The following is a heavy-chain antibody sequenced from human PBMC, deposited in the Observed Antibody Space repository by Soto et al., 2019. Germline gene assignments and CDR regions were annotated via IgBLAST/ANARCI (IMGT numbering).Heavy chain of an antibody. CDR2: ISWNSGSI. J-gene: IGHJ4*02. Sequence: PGGSLRLSCAASGFTFDDYAMHWVRQAPGKGLEWVSGISWNSGSIGYADSVKGRFTISRDNAKNSLYLQMNGLRAEDTALYYCAKDTTREWLLLTYSPQSDFDYWGQGTLVTVSS. D-gene: IGHD3-3*01. CDR3: AKDTTREWLLLTYSPQSDFDY. CDR1: GFTFDDYA. V-gene: IGHV3-9*01.